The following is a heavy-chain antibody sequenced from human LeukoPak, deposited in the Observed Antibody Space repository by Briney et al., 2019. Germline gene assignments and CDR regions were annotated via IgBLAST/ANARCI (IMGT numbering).Heavy chain of an antibody. D-gene: IGHD2-15*01. CDR2: INSSGSYI. J-gene: IGHJ3*02. V-gene: IGHV3-21*01. CDR3: ARAYCSGGSCYSGHAFDI. Sequence: GGSLRLSCAASGFTFSSYGMNWVRHAPGKGLEWVSSINSSGSYIYYAASVKGRFTISRDNAKHSLFLQMNSLRAEDTAVYYCARAYCSGGSCYSGHAFDIWGQGRMVTVRS. CDR1: GFTFSSYG.